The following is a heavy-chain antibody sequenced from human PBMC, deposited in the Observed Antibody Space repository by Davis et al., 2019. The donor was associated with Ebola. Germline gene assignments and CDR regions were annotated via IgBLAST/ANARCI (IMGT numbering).Heavy chain of an antibody. J-gene: IGHJ4*02. CDR3: TRDSGGGAIN. CDR1: GFTFGAYA. D-gene: IGHD1-26*01. Sequence: PGGSLRLSCTASGFTFGAYAMSWVRQAPGKGLEWVGFIRSRAYGGTTESAVSVKGRFTISRDDSRSIAYLQMNSLKTEDTAVYYCTRDSGGGAINWGQGTLVTVSS. CDR2: IRSRAYGGTT. V-gene: IGHV3-49*04.